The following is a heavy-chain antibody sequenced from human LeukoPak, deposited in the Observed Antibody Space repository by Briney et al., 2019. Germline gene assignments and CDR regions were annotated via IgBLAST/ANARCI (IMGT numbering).Heavy chain of an antibody. D-gene: IGHD1-1*01. J-gene: IGHJ6*03. CDR3: TRGTNCPGSCYMDV. CDR2: ISSSSSTI. Sequence: GGSLRLSCAASGFTFSSYSMNWVRQAPGKGLEWVSYISSSSSTIYYADSVKGRFTISRDNAKNSLYLHMNSLKTDDTAVYYCTRGTNCPGSCYMDVWGKGTTVTVS. V-gene: IGHV3-48*04. CDR1: GFTFSSYS.